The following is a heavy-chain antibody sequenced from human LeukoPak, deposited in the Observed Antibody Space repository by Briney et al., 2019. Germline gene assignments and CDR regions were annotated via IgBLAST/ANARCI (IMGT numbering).Heavy chain of an antibody. CDR3: AKGVVDPIGYYMDV. D-gene: IGHD2-2*01. J-gene: IGHJ6*03. CDR2: INQDGSKK. CDR1: GFTFTDYW. Sequence: GGSLRLSCTTSGFTFTDYWMTWVRQAPGKGLEWVANINQDGSKKFYVDSVKGRFTISRDNSKNTLYLQMNSLRAEDTAVYYCAKGVVDPIGYYMDVWGKGTTVTISS. V-gene: IGHV3-7*03.